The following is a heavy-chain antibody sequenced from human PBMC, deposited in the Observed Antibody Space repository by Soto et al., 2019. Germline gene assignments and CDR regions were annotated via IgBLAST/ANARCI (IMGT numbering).Heavy chain of an antibody. Sequence: QLQLQESGPGLVKPSETLSLTCTVSGGSISSSSYYWGWIRQPPGKGLEWIGSIYYSGSTYYNPSLKSRVTISVDTSKNQFSLKLSSVTAADTAVYYCARHKYYDFWSGYAAGAPHAFDIWGQGTMVTVSS. D-gene: IGHD3-3*01. CDR3: ARHKYYDFWSGYAAGAPHAFDI. CDR1: GGSISSSSYY. J-gene: IGHJ3*02. V-gene: IGHV4-39*01. CDR2: IYYSGST.